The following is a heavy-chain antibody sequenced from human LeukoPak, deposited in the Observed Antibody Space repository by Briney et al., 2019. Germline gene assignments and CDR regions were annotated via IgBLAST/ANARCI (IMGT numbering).Heavy chain of an antibody. CDR2: ISYDGSNE. CDR1: VFTFSSYG. CDR3: ESHRAYCSGGSCYSGLDY. J-gene: IGHJ4*02. D-gene: IGHD2-15*01. Sequence: GRSLRLSGAAYVFTFSSYGMHWVRQAPGKGPEWVAVISYDGSNEYYADSVRGRFTISRDNSKNTVYLQMNSLRPEDTAVYYCESHRAYCSGGSCYSGLDYWGQGTLVTVSS. V-gene: IGHV3-30-3*01.